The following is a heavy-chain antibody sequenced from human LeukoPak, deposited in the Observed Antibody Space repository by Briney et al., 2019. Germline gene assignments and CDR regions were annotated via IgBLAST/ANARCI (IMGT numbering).Heavy chain of an antibody. CDR1: GYTFTGYY. V-gene: IGHV1-2*07. J-gene: IGHJ6*03. CDR2: INPNTGDI. Sequence: GASVKVSCKASGYTFTGYYMHWVRQAPGQGLEWMGWINPNTGDIKYAHKLQGRVTMTRDTSINTAYMELSGLRSDDTAVYYCARGLDYFDNSGYLYYYFMDVWGKGTTVTVSS. CDR3: ARGLDYFDNSGYLYYYFMDV. D-gene: IGHD3-22*01.